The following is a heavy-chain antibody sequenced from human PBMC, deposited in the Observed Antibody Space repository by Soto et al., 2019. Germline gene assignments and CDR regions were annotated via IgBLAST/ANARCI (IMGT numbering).Heavy chain of an antibody. CDR3: AKTGAAAGTFTFDP. Sequence: SGFTFSSYAMSWVRQAPGKGLEWVSAISGSGGSTYYADSVKGRFTISRDNSKNTLYLQMNSLRAEDTAVYYCAKTGAAAGTFTFDPWGQGTLVTVSS. J-gene: IGHJ5*02. D-gene: IGHD6-13*01. CDR1: GFTFSSYA. V-gene: IGHV3-23*01. CDR2: ISGSGGST.